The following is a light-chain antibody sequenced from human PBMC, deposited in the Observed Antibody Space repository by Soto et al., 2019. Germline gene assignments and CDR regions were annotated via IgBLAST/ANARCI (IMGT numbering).Light chain of an antibody. CDR2: KVS. Sequence: EDVMTQSPLSLPVTLGQPASISCRSSQRLVYSDGNTYLNWFQQRPGQSPRRLIYKVSNRDSGGRVRFSGGGSGTNLRLKISRVEAGVVWVYYCMQGTHRPPYWPFGQATKVDIK. CDR3: MQGTHRPPYWP. V-gene: IGKV2-30*01. CDR1: QRLVYSDGNTY. J-gene: IGKJ1*01.